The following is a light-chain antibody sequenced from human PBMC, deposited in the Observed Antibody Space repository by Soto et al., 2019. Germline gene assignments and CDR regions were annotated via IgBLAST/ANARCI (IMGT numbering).Light chain of an antibody. J-gene: IGLJ1*01. CDR3: AAWDDSLNGRV. V-gene: IGLV1-44*01. CDR1: SSNIGSNT. CDR2: SNS. Sequence: QSVLTPPPSASGTPGQSVTISYSGISSNIGSNTVNWYQHLPGTAPKLLIYSNSQRPSGVPDRFSGSKSGTSASLAISGLQSEDEADYSCAAWDDSLNGRVFGTGTKVTVL.